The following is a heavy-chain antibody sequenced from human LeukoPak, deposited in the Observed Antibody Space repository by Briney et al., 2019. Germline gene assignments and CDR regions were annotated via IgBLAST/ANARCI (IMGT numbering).Heavy chain of an antibody. Sequence: SETLSLTCTVSGGSISSSSYYWGWIRQPPGKGLEWIGSIYYSGSTYYNPSLKSRVTISVDTSKNQFSLKLSSVTAADTAVYYCARRKGFDSAHYYYGMDVWGQGTTVTVSS. CDR1: GGSISSSSYY. D-gene: IGHD3-9*01. CDR2: IYYSGST. V-gene: IGHV4-39*01. CDR3: ARRKGFDSAHYYYGMDV. J-gene: IGHJ6*02.